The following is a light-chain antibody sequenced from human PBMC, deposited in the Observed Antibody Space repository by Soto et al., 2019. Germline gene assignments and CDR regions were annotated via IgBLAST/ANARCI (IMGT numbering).Light chain of an antibody. CDR3: QSYDSSLSGMV. CDR1: SSNIGAGYE. Sequence: QSVLTQPPSVSGAPGQRVTISCTGSSSNIGAGYEVHWYQQLPGTAPKLLIYGDRYRPSGVPDRFSGSESGTSVSLAITGLQAEDEADYHCQSYDSSLSGMVFGGGTKVTVL. V-gene: IGLV1-40*01. J-gene: IGLJ3*02. CDR2: GDR.